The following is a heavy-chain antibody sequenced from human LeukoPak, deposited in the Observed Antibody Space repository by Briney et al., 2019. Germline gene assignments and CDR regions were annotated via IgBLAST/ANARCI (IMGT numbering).Heavy chain of an antibody. CDR3: ATTPGGDTTGYYPWYFDL. CDR2: ISGSGGST. Sequence: GGSLRLSCAASGFTFSSYAMSWVRQAPGKGLEWVSAISGSGGSTYYADSVKGRFTISRDNSKNTLYLQMNSLRAEDTAVYYCATTPGGDTTGYYPWYFDLWGRGTLVTVSS. D-gene: IGHD3-22*01. CDR1: GFTFSSYA. J-gene: IGHJ2*01. V-gene: IGHV3-23*01.